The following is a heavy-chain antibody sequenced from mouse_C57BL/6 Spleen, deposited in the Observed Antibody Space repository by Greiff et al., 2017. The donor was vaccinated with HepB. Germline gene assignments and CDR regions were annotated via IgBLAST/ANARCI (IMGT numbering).Heavy chain of an antibody. Sequence: QVQLQQPGAELVKPGASVKLSCKASGYTFTSYWMHWVKQRPGQGLEWIGMIHPNSGSTNYNEKFKSKATLTVDKSSSTAYMQLSSLTSEDSAVYDGARLATTGVDYFDYWGKGTTLTGSS. CDR3: ARLATTGVDYFDY. CDR1: GYTFTSYW. V-gene: IGHV1-64*01. D-gene: IGHD1-1*01. CDR2: IHPNSGST. J-gene: IGHJ2*01.